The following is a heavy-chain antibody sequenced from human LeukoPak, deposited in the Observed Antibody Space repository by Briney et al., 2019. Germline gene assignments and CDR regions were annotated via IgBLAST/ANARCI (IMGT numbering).Heavy chain of an antibody. CDR3: ARDRKSTVPYYYYGMDV. CDR2: ISSSGSTI. CDR1: GFTFSSYE. V-gene: IGHV3-48*03. D-gene: IGHD1-1*01. Sequence: GGSLRLSCAASGFTFSSYEMNWVRQAPGKGLEWVSYISSSGSTIYYADSVKGRFTISRDNAKNSLYLQMNSLRAEDTAVYYCARDRKSTVPYYYYGMDVWGQGTTVTVSS. J-gene: IGHJ6*02.